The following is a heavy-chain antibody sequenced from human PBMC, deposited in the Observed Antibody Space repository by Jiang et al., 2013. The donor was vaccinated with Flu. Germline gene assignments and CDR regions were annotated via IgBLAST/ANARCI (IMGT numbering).Heavy chain of an antibody. CDR3: ARDTFIAVAADY. Sequence: ASGFTFSSYSMNWVRQAPGKGLEWVSSISSSSSYIYYADSVKGRFTISRDNAKNSLYLQMNSLRAEDTAVYYCARDTFIAVAADYWGQGTLVTVSS. CDR1: GFTFSSYS. D-gene: IGHD6-19*01. J-gene: IGHJ4*02. V-gene: IGHV3-21*01. CDR2: ISSSSSYI.